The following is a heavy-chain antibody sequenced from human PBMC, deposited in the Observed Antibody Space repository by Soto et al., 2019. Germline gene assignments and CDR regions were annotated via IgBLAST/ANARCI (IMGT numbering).Heavy chain of an antibody. D-gene: IGHD3-22*01. J-gene: IGHJ3*02. CDR3: ARDLQFYSDSSGYRDVFDI. CDR1: GYIFVNYG. CDR2: ISANNGNT. V-gene: IGHV1-18*01. Sequence: ASVKVSCKASGYIFVNYGISWVRQAPGQGLEWMGWISANNGNTYYAQKFQGRVTMNTDTPTRTIYMELRSLRSDDTAVYYCARDLQFYSDSSGYRDVFDIWGQGTKVTVSS.